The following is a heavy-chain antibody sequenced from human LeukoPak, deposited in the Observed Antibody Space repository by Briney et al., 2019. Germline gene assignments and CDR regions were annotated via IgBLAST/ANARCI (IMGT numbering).Heavy chain of an antibody. CDR2: VNPTTGST. CDR3: ARGREYSGYQEYYFDY. Sequence: ASVKDSCKAPRYSFTIYYLSWAQEGPGQRRKLMEIVNPTTGSTSLPQKFQGRVTMTRDTSTSTVYMELSRLRSEDTAVYYCARGREYSGYQEYYFDYWGRGTLVTVSS. V-gene: IGHV1-46*01. J-gene: IGHJ4*02. D-gene: IGHD5-12*01. CDR1: RYSFTIYY.